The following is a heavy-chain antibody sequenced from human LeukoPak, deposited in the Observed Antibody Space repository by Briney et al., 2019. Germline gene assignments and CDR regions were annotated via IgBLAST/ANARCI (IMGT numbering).Heavy chain of an antibody. CDR1: GYTFTSYG. CDR2: ISAYNGNT. D-gene: IGHD2-2*01. V-gene: IGHV1-18*01. Sequence: ASVKVSCKASGYTFTSYGISWVRQAPGQGLEWMGWISAYNGNTNYAQKRQGRVTMTTDTSTSTAYMELRSLRSDDTAVYYCARNRHSFSLVVPAAPWGQGTLVTVSS. J-gene: IGHJ4*02. CDR3: ARNRHSFSLVVPAAP.